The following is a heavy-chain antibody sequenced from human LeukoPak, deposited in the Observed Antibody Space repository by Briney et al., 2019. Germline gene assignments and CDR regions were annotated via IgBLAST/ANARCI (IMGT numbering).Heavy chain of an antibody. CDR1: GYTLTELS. D-gene: IGHD2-2*01. CDR2: FDPEDGET. CDR3: ATGRLYCSSTSCPPPFDY. Sequence: ASVKVSCKVSGYTLTELSMHWERQAPGKGLEWMGGFDPEDGETIYAQKFQGRVTMTEDTSTDTAYMELSSLRSEDTAVYYCATGRLYCSSTSCPPPFDYWGQGTLVTVSS. J-gene: IGHJ4*02. V-gene: IGHV1-24*01.